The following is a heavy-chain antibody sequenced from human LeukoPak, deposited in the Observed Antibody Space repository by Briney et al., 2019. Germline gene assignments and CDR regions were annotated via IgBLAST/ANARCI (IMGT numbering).Heavy chain of an antibody. CDR2: INHSGST. CDR1: GGSISSSSYY. Sequence: SETLSLTCTVSGGSISSSSYYWGWVRQPPGKGLQWIGEINHSGSTNYNPSLKSRVTISVDTSKKQFSLKLSSVTAADTAVYYCARLGYSGSYGNWGQGTLVTVSS. V-gene: IGHV4-39*07. D-gene: IGHD1-26*01. CDR3: ARLGYSGSYGN. J-gene: IGHJ4*02.